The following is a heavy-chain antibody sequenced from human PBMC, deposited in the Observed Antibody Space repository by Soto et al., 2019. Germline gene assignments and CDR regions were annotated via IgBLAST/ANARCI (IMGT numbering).Heavy chain of an antibody. V-gene: IGHV3-48*03. CDR3: ARDRLSPYDILAGYRLYGTDV. CDR2: ISSSSVSTI. Sequence: PGGSLRLSCTASGFTFSTYEMNWVRQAPGKGLEWVSYISSSSVSTIYYADSVRGRFTISRDNAKNSLFLQMNDLRAEDTAVYYCARDRLSPYDILAGYRLYGTDVWGQGTTVTV. D-gene: IGHD3-9*01. CDR1: GFTFSTYE. J-gene: IGHJ6*01.